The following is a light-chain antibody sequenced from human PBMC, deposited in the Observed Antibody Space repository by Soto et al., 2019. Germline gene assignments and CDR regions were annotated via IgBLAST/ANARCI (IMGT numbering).Light chain of an antibody. CDR3: QQYNNWPGT. CDR1: QSVSSN. CDR2: GAS. V-gene: IGKV3-15*01. J-gene: IGKJ1*01. Sequence: EIVLTQSPDTLSVPPGERATLSCKASQSVSSNLAWYQQKPGQAPRLLIYGASTRATGIPARFSGSGSGTEFTLTISSLQSEDFAVYYCQQYNNWPGTFGQGTKVDIK.